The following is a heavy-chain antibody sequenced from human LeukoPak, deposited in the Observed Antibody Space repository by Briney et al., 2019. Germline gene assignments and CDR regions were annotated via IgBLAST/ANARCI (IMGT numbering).Heavy chain of an antibody. Sequence: GRSLRLSCAASGFTFDDYAMHWVRQAPGKGLEWVSGISWNSGSIGYADSVKGRFTISRDNAKNSLYLQMNSLRAEDTALYYCAKDTRHDSGWYILDYWGQGTLVTVSS. D-gene: IGHD6-19*01. CDR2: ISWNSGSI. CDR1: GFTFDDYA. J-gene: IGHJ4*02. CDR3: AKDTRHDSGWYILDY. V-gene: IGHV3-9*01.